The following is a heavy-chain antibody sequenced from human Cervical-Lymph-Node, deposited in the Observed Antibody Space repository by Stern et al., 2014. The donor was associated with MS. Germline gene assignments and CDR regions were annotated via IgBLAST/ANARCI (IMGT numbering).Heavy chain of an antibody. CDR3: VRSALDGEQHSFAV. V-gene: IGHV1-45*02. J-gene: IGHJ3*01. CDR1: GYTFTYRY. CDR2: IIPYNGIT. Sequence: QVQLVESGAEVKKTGSSVKVSCRASGYTFTYRYLHWVRQAPGQAPEWMGWIIPYNGITGYAQKFQARRTITRAPSIDPIYMELRGLRSEDTAMYYCVRSALDGEQHSFAVWGQGTMVTVSS. D-gene: IGHD4-17*01.